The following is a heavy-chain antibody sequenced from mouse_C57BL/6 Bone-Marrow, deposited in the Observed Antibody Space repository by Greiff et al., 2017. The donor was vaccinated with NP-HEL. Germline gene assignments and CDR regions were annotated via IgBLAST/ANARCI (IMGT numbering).Heavy chain of an antibody. J-gene: IGHJ3*01. V-gene: IGHV1-26*01. D-gene: IGHD1-1*01. CDR3: ARGPYYYGSSPFAY. CDR1: GYTFTDYY. Sequence: EVQLQQSGPELVKPGASVKISCKASGYTFTDYYMNWVKQSHGKSLEWIGDINPNNGGTSYNQKLKGKATLTVDKSSSTAYMELRSLTSEDSAVYYCARGPYYYGSSPFAYWGQGTLVTVAA. CDR2: INPNNGGT.